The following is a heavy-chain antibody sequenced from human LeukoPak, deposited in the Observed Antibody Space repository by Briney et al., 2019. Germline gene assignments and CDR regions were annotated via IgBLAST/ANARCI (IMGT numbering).Heavy chain of an antibody. CDR3: ARGLDCSGGSCYGRNDY. CDR1: GGSFSGYY. V-gene: IGHV4-34*01. D-gene: IGHD2-15*01. CDR2: INHSGST. Sequence: SETLSLTCAVYGGSFSGYYWSWIRQPPGKGLEWIGEINHSGSTNYNPSLKSRVTISVDTSKNQFSLKLSSVTAADTAVYYCARGLDCSGGSCYGRNDYRGQGTLVTVSS. J-gene: IGHJ4*02.